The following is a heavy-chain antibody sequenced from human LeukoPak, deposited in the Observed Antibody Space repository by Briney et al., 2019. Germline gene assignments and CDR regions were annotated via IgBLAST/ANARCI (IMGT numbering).Heavy chain of an antibody. CDR2: INSVGSRT. V-gene: IGHV3-74*01. CDR3: ARDQGAYDISTGFHLYGMDI. Sequence: GGSLRLSCAASGFTFSSHWMHWVRQAPGKGLVWVSRINSVGSRTDYADSVKGRFTNSRDNARNTLYLQMNSPRAEDTAVYYCARDQGAYDISTGFHLYGMDIWGQGTTVTVSS. CDR1: GFTFSSHW. D-gene: IGHD3-9*01. J-gene: IGHJ6*02.